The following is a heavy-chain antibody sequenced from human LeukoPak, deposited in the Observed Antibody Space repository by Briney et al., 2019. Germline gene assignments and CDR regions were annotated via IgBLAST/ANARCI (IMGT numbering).Heavy chain of an antibody. D-gene: IGHD3-22*01. CDR2: INSDGSST. Sequence: GGSLRLSCAASGFTFSSYWMHWVRQAPGKGLVWVSRINSDGSSTSYADSVKGRFTISRDNAKNTLYLQMNSLRAEDTAVYYCAREVIVSPGEPNWFDPWGQGTLVTVSS. CDR1: GFTFSSYW. CDR3: AREVIVSPGEPNWFDP. V-gene: IGHV3-74*01. J-gene: IGHJ5*02.